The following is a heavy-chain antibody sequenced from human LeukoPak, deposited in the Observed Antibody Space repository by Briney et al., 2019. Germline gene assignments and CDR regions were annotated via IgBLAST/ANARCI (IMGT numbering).Heavy chain of an antibody. CDR3: AKDRGYCTNGVCFIDY. Sequence: GGSLRLSCAASGFTFSSYAMSWVRQAPGKGLEWVSAISGSGGSTYYADPVKGRFTISRDNSKNTLYLQMNSLRAEDTAVYYCAKDRGYCTNGVCFIDYWGQGTLVTVSS. CDR2: ISGSGGST. D-gene: IGHD2-8*01. V-gene: IGHV3-23*01. CDR1: GFTFSSYA. J-gene: IGHJ4*02.